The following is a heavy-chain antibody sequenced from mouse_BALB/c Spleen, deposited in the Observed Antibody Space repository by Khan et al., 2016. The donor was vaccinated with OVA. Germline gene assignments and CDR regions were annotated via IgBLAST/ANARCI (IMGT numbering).Heavy chain of an antibody. CDR2: INPHNDGT. CDR3: TRGEYYTYPYAMDY. D-gene: IGHD2-14*01. Sequence: VQLKQSGPELVKPGASVKMSCKASGYTFTTYVMHWVKQKPGQGLAWIGYINPHNDGTKYNEKFKGKATLTSDKSSSPAYMELSSLTSEDSAVYYGTRGEYYTYPYAMDYWGQGTSVTVSS. J-gene: IGHJ4*01. V-gene: IGHV1S136*01. CDR1: GYTFTTYV.